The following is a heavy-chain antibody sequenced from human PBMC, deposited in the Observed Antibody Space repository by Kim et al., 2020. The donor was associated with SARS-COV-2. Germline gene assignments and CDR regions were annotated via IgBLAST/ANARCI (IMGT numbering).Heavy chain of an antibody. V-gene: IGHV4-34*01. J-gene: IGHJ6*03. CDR3: AREMGVWSGYFPAGYYYYYMDV. Sequence: GENNTSGNTTYTPALKSRVHRSGDTSKNKFSLKLSSVTAADTAVYYCAREMGVWSGYFPAGYYYYYMDVWGKGTTVTVAS. D-gene: IGHD3-3*01. CDR2: NNTSGNT.